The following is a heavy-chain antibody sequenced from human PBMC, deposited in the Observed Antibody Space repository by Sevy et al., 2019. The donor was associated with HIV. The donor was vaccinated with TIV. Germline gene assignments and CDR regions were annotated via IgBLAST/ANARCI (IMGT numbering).Heavy chain of an antibody. CDR1: GGSVSSDNYY. CDR2: IYHLGST. D-gene: IGHD2-8*01. V-gene: IGHV4-31*11. J-gene: IGHJ5*02. Sequence: SETLSLTCAVSGGSVSSDNYYWTWIRQHPGKGLERIGYIYHLGSTSSNPSLKSRVTISVDTSKNQFSLKLRSVTAADTAVYFCAREAGYSSNGVCYTGWFDPWGQGTLVTVSS. CDR3: AREAGYSSNGVCYTGWFDP.